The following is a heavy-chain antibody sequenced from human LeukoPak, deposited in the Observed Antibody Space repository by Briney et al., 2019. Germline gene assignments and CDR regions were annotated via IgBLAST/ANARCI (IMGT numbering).Heavy chain of an antibody. J-gene: IGHJ5*02. V-gene: IGHV4-4*07. CDR2: IHISGRS. Sequence: SETLSLTCSVSGDSMSMHYLSWIRHPAGKGLEWIGRIHISGRSNINPSLKSRLTMSVDTSKNHFSLKLVSVTAADTAVYYCARDWGRVGLRGFDPWGQGTLVTVSS. D-gene: IGHD3-16*01. CDR3: ARDWGRVGLRGFDP. CDR1: GDSMSMHY.